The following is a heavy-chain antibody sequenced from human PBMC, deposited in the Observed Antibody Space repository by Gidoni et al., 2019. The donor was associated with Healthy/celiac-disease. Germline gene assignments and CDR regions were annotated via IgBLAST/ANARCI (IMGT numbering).Heavy chain of an antibody. CDR1: GFTSSNAW. J-gene: IGHJ3*02. D-gene: IGHD3-9*01. V-gene: IGHV3-15*01. Sequence: EVQLVESGGGLVKPGGSLRLSCAASGFTSSNAWMRWVRQAPGKGLEWVGRIKSKTDGGTTDYAAPVKGRFTISRDDSKNTLYLQMNSLKTEDTAVYYCTGTYDILTGYRLGIGTDAFDIWGQGTMVTVSS. CDR3: TGTYDILTGYRLGIGTDAFDI. CDR2: IKSKTDGGTT.